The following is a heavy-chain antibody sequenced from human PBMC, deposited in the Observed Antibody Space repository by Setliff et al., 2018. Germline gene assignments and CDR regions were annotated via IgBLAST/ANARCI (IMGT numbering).Heavy chain of an antibody. Sequence: ASVKVSCKASGDTSTTYAIHWVRQAPGQGLEWMGWINAGNGNIRYSQNFQGRVTMTRDTSTSIVYMELNSLRFEDTAVYYCAREFPGGTKGFDYWGQGTLVTVSS. CDR3: AREFPGGTKGFDY. J-gene: IGHJ4*02. CDR1: GDTSTTYA. D-gene: IGHD1-1*01. CDR2: INAGNGNI. V-gene: IGHV1-3*01.